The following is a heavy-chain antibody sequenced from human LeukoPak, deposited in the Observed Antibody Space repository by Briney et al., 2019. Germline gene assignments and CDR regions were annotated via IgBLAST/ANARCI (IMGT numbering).Heavy chain of an antibody. Sequence: GGSLRLSCTASGFTFGDYAMSWVRQAPGKGLEWVGFIRSKAYGGTTEYAASVKGRFTISRVDSKSIAYLQMNSLKTEDTAVYYCTRGGRDYFDYWGQGTLVTVSS. J-gene: IGHJ4*02. CDR2: IRSKAYGGTT. CDR3: TRGGRDYFDY. V-gene: IGHV3-49*04. D-gene: IGHD6-25*01. CDR1: GFTFGDYA.